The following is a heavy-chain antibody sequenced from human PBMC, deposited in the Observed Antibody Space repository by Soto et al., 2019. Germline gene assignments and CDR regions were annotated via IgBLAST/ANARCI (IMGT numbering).Heavy chain of an antibody. Sequence: PGGSLRLSCAASGFTFSSYWMHWVRQVPGKGLVWLSRIRYDGSDTDYADSVKGRFTISRDNSKNTLYLQMNSLRAEDTAVYYCAREDIVVVPAAGDYYYYMDVWGKGTTVTVSS. J-gene: IGHJ6*03. CDR1: GFTFSSYW. CDR3: AREDIVVVPAAGDYYYYMDV. V-gene: IGHV3-74*01. CDR2: IRYDGSDT. D-gene: IGHD2-2*01.